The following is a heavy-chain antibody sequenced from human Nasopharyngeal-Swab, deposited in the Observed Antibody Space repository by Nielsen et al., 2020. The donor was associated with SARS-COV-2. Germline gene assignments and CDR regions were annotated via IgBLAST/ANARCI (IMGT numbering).Heavy chain of an antibody. V-gene: IGHV4-38-2*01. D-gene: IGHD3/OR15-3a*01. CDR2: IHNSGTP. CDR3: ASGPFGPGDSYYYYGLDV. Sequence: WIRQPPGKGLEWIGSIHNSGTPYYIPSLKSRVTISVDTSKNQFSLKMRSVTAADTAVYYCASGPFGPGDSYYYYGLDVWGQGTTVTVSS. J-gene: IGHJ6*02.